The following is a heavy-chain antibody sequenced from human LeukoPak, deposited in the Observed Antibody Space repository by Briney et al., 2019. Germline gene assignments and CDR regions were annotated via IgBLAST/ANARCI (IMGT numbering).Heavy chain of an antibody. CDR3: ASILGFIAARPFDY. Sequence: GGSLRLSCAASGFTFSSYSMNWVRQAPGKGLEWVSYISSSSSTIYYADSVKGRFTISRDNAKNSLYLQMNSLRAEDTAVYYCASILGFIAARPFDYWGQGTLVTVSS. J-gene: IGHJ4*02. D-gene: IGHD6-6*01. CDR2: ISSSSSTI. CDR1: GFTFSSYS. V-gene: IGHV3-48*04.